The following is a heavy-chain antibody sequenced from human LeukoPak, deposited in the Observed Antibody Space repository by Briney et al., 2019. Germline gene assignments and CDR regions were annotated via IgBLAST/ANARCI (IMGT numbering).Heavy chain of an antibody. CDR2: VHYSGSA. J-gene: IGHJ4*02. CDR3: ARGQWFRAF. CDR1: GGSFSGYY. V-gene: IGHV4-34*01. Sequence: SETLSLTCAVYGGSFSGYYWTWIRQSPGRGLEWIGEVHYSGSATYIPSLKSRVTISVDTSINQFSLKMNSVTAADTAVYYCARGQWFRAFWSRGTPVTVSS. D-gene: IGHD3-10*01.